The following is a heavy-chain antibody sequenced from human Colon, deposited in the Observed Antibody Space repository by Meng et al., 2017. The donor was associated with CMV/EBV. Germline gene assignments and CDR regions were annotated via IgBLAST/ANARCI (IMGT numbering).Heavy chain of an antibody. CDR2: IYPGDSDS. CDR3: ARLRLRGSGSHPFDP. J-gene: IGHJ5*02. D-gene: IGHD3-22*01. V-gene: IGHV5-51*01. CDR1: AFTFSRYW. Sequence: GSLRLSCAASAFTFSRYWMAWVRQMPGKGLEWMGMIYPGDSDSRYSPSFDGQVTFSADVSISTAYLQWSSLMASDTAMYFCARLRLRGSGSHPFDPWGQGTRVTVSS.